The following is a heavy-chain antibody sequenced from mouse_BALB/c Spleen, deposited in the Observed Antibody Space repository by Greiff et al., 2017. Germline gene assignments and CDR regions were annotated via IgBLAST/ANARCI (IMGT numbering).Heavy chain of an antibody. Sequence: VKLVESGAELAKPGASVKMSCKASGYTFTSYWMHWVKQRPGQGLEWIGYINPSTGYTEYNQKFKDKATLTADKSSSTAYMQLSSLTSEDSAVYYCARRTYGSSYGGAMDYWGQGTSVTVSS. D-gene: IGHD1-1*01. J-gene: IGHJ4*01. CDR1: GYTFTSYW. CDR2: INPSTGYT. CDR3: ARRTYGSSYGGAMDY. V-gene: IGHV1-7*01.